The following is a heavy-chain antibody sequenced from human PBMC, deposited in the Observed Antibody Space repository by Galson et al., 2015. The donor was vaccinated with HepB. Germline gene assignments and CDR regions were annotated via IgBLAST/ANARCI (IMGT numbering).Heavy chain of an antibody. D-gene: IGHD6-13*01. CDR1: GFTFSSYA. CDR3: GRSIAAAGTDYYYGMDV. V-gene: IGHV3-23*01. Sequence: SLRLSCAASGFTFSSYAMSWVRQAPGKGLEWVSAISGSGGRTDYADSVKGRFTISRDNSKNTLYLQMNSLRAEDTAVYYCGRSIAAAGTDYYYGMDVWGQGTTDTVSS. J-gene: IGHJ6*02. CDR2: ISGSGGRT.